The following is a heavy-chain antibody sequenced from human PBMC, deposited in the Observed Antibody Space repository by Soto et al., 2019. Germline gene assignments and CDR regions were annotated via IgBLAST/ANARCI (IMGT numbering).Heavy chain of an antibody. CDR3: ARGPGVGATTTLGTPFDY. V-gene: IGHV4-34*01. CDR1: GGSFSGYY. CDR2: INHSGST. Sequence: QVQLQQWGAGLLKPSETLSLTCAVYGGSFSGYYWSWIRQPPGKGLEWIGEINHSGSTNYNPSLKSRVTISVDTSKNQFSLRLGSVTAADTAVYYGARGPGVGATTTLGTPFDYWGQGTLVTVSS. J-gene: IGHJ4*02. D-gene: IGHD1-26*01.